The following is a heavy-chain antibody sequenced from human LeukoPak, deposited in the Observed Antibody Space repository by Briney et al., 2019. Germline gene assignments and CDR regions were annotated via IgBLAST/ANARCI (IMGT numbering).Heavy chain of an antibody. Sequence: GGSLRLSCAASGFTFSNAWMSWVRQAPGKGLEWVGRIKSKTDGGTTDYAAPVKGRFTISRDDSKNTLYLQMNSLNTEDTAVYYCTTLYYYDSSGYYSPVFDYWGQGTLVTVSS. V-gene: IGHV3-15*01. J-gene: IGHJ4*02. CDR3: TTLYYYDSSGYYSPVFDY. CDR1: GFTFSNAW. D-gene: IGHD3-22*01. CDR2: IKSKTDGGTT.